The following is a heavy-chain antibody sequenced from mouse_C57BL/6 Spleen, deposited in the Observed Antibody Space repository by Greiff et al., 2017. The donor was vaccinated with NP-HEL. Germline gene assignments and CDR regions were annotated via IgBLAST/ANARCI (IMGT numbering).Heavy chain of an antibody. J-gene: IGHJ2*01. CDR2: IHPNSGST. D-gene: IGHD2-4*01. Sequence: QVQLQQPGAELVKPGASVKLSCKASGYTFTSYWMHWVKQRPGQGLEWIGMIHPNSGSTNYNEKFKSKATLTVDKSSSTAYMQLSSLTSEDSAVYYCARYDYDDPYYVDYWGQGTTLTVSS. V-gene: IGHV1-64*01. CDR1: GYTFTSYW. CDR3: ARYDYDDPYYVDY.